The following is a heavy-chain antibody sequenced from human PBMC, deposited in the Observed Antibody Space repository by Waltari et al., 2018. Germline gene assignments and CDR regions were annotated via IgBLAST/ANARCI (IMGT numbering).Heavy chain of an antibody. CDR3: ARGNHYFDN. CDR1: GFTFTDHY. Sequence: QVQLVESGGGLVKPGGSLRLSGVASGFTFTDHYMTWIRQAPGKGLEWLAEMSSSGTIIYYADFLKGRFTISRDNAKNSLYLQMTSLRAEDTALYFCARGNHYFDNWGQGTLVTVSS. J-gene: IGHJ4*02. V-gene: IGHV3-11*04. CDR2: MSSSGTII.